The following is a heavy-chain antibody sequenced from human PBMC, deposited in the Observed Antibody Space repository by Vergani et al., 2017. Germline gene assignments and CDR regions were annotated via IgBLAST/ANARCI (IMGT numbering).Heavy chain of an antibody. D-gene: IGHD3-9*01. Sequence: QVQLQQWGAGLLKPSETLSLTCAVYGGSFSGYYWSWIRQPPGKGLEWIGEINHSGSTNYNPSLKSRVTISVDTSKNQFSLKLSSVTAADTAVYYCAAGNYDILSGYYQPYTADYWGQGTLVTVSS. CDR2: INHSGST. J-gene: IGHJ4*02. V-gene: IGHV4-34*01. CDR3: AAGNYDILSGYYQPYTADY. CDR1: GGSFSGYY.